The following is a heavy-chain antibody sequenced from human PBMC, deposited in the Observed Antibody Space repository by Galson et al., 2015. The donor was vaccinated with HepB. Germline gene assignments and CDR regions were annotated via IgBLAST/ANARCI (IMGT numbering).Heavy chain of an antibody. CDR2: IIPILGIA. CDR3: ARGGLATTRPPILDY. J-gene: IGHJ4*02. D-gene: IGHD5-24*01. Sequence: SVKVSCKASGGTFSSYTISWVRQAPRQGLEWMGRIIPILGIANYAQKFQGRVTITADKSTSTAYMELSSLRSEDTAVYYCARGGLATTRPPILDYWGQGTLVTVSS. CDR1: GGTFSSYT. V-gene: IGHV1-69*02.